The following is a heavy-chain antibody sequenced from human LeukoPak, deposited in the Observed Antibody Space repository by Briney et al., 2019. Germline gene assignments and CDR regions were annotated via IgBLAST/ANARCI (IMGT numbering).Heavy chain of an antibody. CDR1: GGSISSGGYY. CDR3: ARGWVDNFPNYYYYYGMDV. D-gene: IGHD3-22*01. J-gene: IGHJ6*02. Sequence: PSETLSLTCTVSGGSISSGGYYWSWIRQHPGKGLEWIGYIYYSGSTYYNPSLKSRVTISVDTSKNQFSLKLSSVTAADTAVYYCARGWVDNFPNYYYYYGMDVWGQGTTVTVSS. V-gene: IGHV4-31*03. CDR2: IYYSGST.